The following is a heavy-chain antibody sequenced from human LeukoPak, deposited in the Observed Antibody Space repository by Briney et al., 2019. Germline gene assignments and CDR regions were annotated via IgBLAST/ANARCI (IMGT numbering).Heavy chain of an antibody. Sequence: ASVKVSCKASGYTFTSYGITWVRQAPGQGLEWMGWSSPYNGNTNYAQKFQGRVTMTTDTSTSTVYMELSSLRSEDTAVYYCATDILTGYYAFGYWGQGTLVTVSS. D-gene: IGHD3-9*01. CDR2: SSPYNGNT. CDR1: GYTFTSYG. CDR3: ATDILTGYYAFGY. V-gene: IGHV1-18*01. J-gene: IGHJ4*02.